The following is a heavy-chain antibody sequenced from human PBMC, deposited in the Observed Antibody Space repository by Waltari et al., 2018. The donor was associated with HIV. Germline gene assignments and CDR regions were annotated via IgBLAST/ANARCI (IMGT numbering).Heavy chain of an antibody. CDR1: GSSINSGYY. D-gene: IGHD3-3*01. CDR2: VFHSGTT. J-gene: IGHJ3*02. V-gene: IGHV4-38-2*02. CDR3: ARDRGLYDFWNVYHTHDAFDI. Sequence: QVQLQESGPGLVKPSETLSLTCTVSGSSINSGYYWGWIRQSPGNGLGWIGSVFHSGTTYYNPSLNSRVTISVDTSTNQFSLKLTSVTAADTAVYYCARDRGLYDFWNVYHTHDAFDIWGQGTLVTVSS.